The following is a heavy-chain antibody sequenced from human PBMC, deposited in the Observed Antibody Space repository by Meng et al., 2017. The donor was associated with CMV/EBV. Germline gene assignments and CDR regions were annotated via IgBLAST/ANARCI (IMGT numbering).Heavy chain of an antibody. D-gene: IGHD4-17*01. V-gene: IGHV4-34*01. J-gene: IGHJ5*02. CDR1: SFSGYY. Sequence: SFSGYYWSWIRQPPGKGLEWIGEINHSGSTNYNPSLKSRVTISVDTSKNQFSLKLSSVTAADTAVYYCARKRQGFRGDYGDYNWFDPWGQGTLVTVSS. CDR3: ARKRQGFRGDYGDYNWFDP. CDR2: INHSGST.